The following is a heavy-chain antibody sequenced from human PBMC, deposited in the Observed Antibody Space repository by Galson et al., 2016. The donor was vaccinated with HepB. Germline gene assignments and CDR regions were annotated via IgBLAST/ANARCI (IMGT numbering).Heavy chain of an antibody. V-gene: IGHV4-4*02. CDR3: ASYIAGYCGRGS. D-gene: IGHD2-21*01. J-gene: IGHJ5*02. CDR1: GGSIISLNW. CDR2: IYHSGST. Sequence: SETLSLTCAVSGGSIISLNWWSWVRQPPGKGLEWIGEIYHSGSTMYNPSLKGRVTMSVDESKNQFSLNMSSVTAADTAVYYCASYIAGYCGRGSWGQGTLITVSS.